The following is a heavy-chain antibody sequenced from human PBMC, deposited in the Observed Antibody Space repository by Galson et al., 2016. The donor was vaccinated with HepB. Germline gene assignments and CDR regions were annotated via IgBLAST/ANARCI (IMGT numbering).Heavy chain of an antibody. CDR2: IYSGDGT. J-gene: IGHJ4*02. D-gene: IGHD3-9*01. CDR1: GFVASSTH. CDR3: ASEFPTYDILTLGY. Sequence: SLRLSCAASGFVASSTHMSWVRQAPGKGLEWVSAIYSGDGTDYADSVKGRFTISRDNSENTLYLQMLSLRAEDTAVYYCASEFPTYDILTLGYWGQGTLVTVSS. V-gene: IGHV3-53*01.